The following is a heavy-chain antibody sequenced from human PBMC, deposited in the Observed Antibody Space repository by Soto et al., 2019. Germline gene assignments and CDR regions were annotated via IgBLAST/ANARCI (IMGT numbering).Heavy chain of an antibody. Sequence: EVHLVESGGGLVRPGRSLRLSCAASGFKFEDYAMHWVRQGPGKGLEWVSGISWNSGRIGYADSVKGRFIISRDNAKNSLFLQKNSLRADDTALYYCAKAPHYYDSESFYQPPDSWGHGTLVTVSS. D-gene: IGHD3-22*01. CDR2: ISWNSGRI. J-gene: IGHJ5*01. CDR3: AKAPHYYDSESFYQPPDS. CDR1: GFKFEDYA. V-gene: IGHV3-9*01.